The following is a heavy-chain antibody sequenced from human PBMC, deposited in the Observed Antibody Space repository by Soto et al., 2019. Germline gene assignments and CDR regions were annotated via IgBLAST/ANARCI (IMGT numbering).Heavy chain of an antibody. D-gene: IGHD3-10*01. V-gene: IGHV1-2*02. J-gene: IGHJ6*02. CDR2: INPKFGDT. Sequence: QVQLVQSGAEVKETGDSVRVSCEASGYTFTAYYIHWVRQAPGQGLEWMGWINPKFGDTTYAQDFQGRLTLTRDMSISTVYMDLSRLTSDDTAIYYCARNMDYYGPGSGNGHGVWGQGTTVNVFS. CDR1: GYTFTAYY. CDR3: ARNMDYYGPGSGNGHGV.